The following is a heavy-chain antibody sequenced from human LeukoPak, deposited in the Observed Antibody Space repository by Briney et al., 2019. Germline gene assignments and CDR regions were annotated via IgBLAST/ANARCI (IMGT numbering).Heavy chain of an antibody. CDR2: IIPIFGTA. CDR1: GGTFSSYA. Sequence: ASVKVSCKASGGTFSSYAISWVRQAPGQGLEWMGGIIPIFGTANYAQKFQGRVTITADESTSTAYMELSSLRSEDTAVYYCARAGYYDSSGYYLHPFYGMDVWGQGTTVTVSS. J-gene: IGHJ6*02. V-gene: IGHV1-69*13. D-gene: IGHD3-22*01. CDR3: ARAGYYDSSGYYLHPFYGMDV.